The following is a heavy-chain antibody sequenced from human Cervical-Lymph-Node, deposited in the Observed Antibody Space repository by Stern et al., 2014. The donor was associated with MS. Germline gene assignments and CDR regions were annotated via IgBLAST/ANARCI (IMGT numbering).Heavy chain of an antibody. J-gene: IGHJ1*01. D-gene: IGHD6-6*01. V-gene: IGHV5-51*03. CDR2: IYPGDSDT. Sequence: EVQLEESGVEVKKLGESLKISCQASGYSFISYWIGWVRQMPGKGPEWMGIIYPGDSDTRYSPSFHGQVTISVDKSINTAYLQWSSLKASDTAMYYCVRGGSGQLVGYFQHWGQGTLVTVSS. CDR3: VRGGSGQLVGYFQH. CDR1: GYSFISYW.